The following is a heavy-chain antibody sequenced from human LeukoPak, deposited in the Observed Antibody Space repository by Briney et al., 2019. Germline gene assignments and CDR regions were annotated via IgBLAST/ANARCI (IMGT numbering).Heavy chain of an antibody. V-gene: IGHV3-9*01. J-gene: IGHJ6*02. CDR3: AKGDCSGGSCYPYYYYGMDV. CDR1: GFTFDDYA. Sequence: GRSLRLSCAASGFTFDDYAVHWVRQAPGKGLEWVSGISWNSGSIGQADSVKGRFTISRDNAKNSLYLQMNSLRAEDTALYYCAKGDCSGGSCYPYYYYGMDVWGQGTTVTVSS. D-gene: IGHD2-15*01. CDR2: ISWNSGSI.